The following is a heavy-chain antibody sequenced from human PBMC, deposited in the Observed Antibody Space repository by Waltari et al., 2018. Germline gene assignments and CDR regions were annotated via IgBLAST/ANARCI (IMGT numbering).Heavy chain of an antibody. Sequence: EVQLLESGGGLVQPGGSLRLSCAASGFTFSSYAMSWVRQAPGKGLEWVSAISGSGGSTYYADSVKGRLTISRDNSKNTLYLQRNSLRAEDTAVYYCAKDGSITMIVVVITPPYYFDYWGQGTLVTVSS. J-gene: IGHJ4*02. CDR2: ISGSGGST. CDR1: GFTFSSYA. D-gene: IGHD3-22*01. CDR3: AKDGSITMIVVVITPPYYFDY. V-gene: IGHV3-23*01.